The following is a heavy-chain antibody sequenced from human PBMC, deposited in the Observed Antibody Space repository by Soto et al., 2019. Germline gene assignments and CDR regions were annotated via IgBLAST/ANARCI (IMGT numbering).Heavy chain of an antibody. D-gene: IGHD2-15*01. V-gene: IGHV3-23*01. Sequence: GGSLRLSCAASGFTFSRYAISWVRQAPGKGLEWLSAIVGGGGSTYQADSVKGRFTISRDNSKNTLYLQMNSLRAEDTAVYYCAKSRGGSAGINDYWGQGTLVTVSS. CDR3: AKSRGGSAGINDY. CDR2: IVGGGGST. J-gene: IGHJ4*02. CDR1: GFTFSRYA.